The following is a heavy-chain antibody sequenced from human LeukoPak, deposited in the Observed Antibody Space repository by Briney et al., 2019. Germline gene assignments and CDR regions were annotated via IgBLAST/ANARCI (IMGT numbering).Heavy chain of an antibody. CDR2: ISASGQTI. Sequence: GGSLRLSCAASGFSFSTYEFHWVRHAPGKGLEWVSYISASGQTIYYADSVRGRFTISRDNAKNSMYLQMNSLGAEDTAVYHCARDRDVDYGNDGFDIWGQGTTVTVSS. J-gene: IGHJ3*02. CDR3: ARDRDVDYGNDGFDI. CDR1: GFSFSTYE. V-gene: IGHV3-48*03. D-gene: IGHD4/OR15-4a*01.